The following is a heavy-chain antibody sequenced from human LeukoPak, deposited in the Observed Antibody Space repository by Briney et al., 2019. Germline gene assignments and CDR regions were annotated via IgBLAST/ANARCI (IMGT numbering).Heavy chain of an antibody. Sequence: ASVTVSCKASGYTFTGYYMHWVRQAPGQGLEWMGRINPNSGGANYAQKFQNRVTMTRDTSISTAYMELSRLRSDDTAVYYCASEEQVAGLTLLHYWGQGTLVTVSS. V-gene: IGHV1-2*06. CDR3: ASEEQVAGLTLLHY. CDR1: GYTFTGYY. D-gene: IGHD6-19*01. J-gene: IGHJ4*02. CDR2: INPNSGGA.